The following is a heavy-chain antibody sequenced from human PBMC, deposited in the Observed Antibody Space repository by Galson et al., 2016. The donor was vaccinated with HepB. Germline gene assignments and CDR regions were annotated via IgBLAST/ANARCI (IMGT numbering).Heavy chain of an antibody. Sequence: SEALSLTCTVSGGSISSSSYYWGWIRQPPGKGLEWIGNMYYSGSTYYNPSLKSRVTISVDTSKNQFSLKLSSVTAADTAVYYCARAGPQYSSSWKYYFDYWGQGTLVTVSS. CDR2: MYYSGST. CDR1: GGSISSSSYY. CDR3: ARAGPQYSSSWKYYFDY. D-gene: IGHD6-13*01. J-gene: IGHJ4*02. V-gene: IGHV4-39*07.